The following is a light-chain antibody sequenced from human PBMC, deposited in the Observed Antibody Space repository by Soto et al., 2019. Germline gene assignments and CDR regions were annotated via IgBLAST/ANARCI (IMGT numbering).Light chain of an antibody. J-gene: IGKJ5*01. V-gene: IGKV1-12*01. Sequence: DIQMTQSPSFVSASVGDRVTITCRASRLISNWLAWYQQKPGKAPKLLIYVASALHSGVPSRFSGSGSGTEFTLTISSLQPEDFATYYCQQANSFPITFGQGTRLEIK. CDR2: VAS. CDR1: RLISNW. CDR3: QQANSFPIT.